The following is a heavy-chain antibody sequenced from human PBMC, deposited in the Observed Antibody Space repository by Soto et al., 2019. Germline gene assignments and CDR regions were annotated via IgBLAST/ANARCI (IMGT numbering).Heavy chain of an antibody. V-gene: IGHV1-3*01. Sequence: PSVKVSCKASGYTLTSYAMHWVRQAPGQRLEWMGWINAGNGNTKYSQKFQGRVTITRDTSASTAYMELSSLRSEDTAVYYCARELASYGMDVWGQGTTVTVSS. D-gene: IGHD1-1*01. CDR3: ARELASYGMDV. J-gene: IGHJ6*02. CDR1: GYTLTSYA. CDR2: INAGNGNT.